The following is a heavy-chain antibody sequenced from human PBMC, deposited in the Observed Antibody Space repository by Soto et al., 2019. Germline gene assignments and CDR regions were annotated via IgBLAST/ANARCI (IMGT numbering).Heavy chain of an antibody. Sequence: SETLSLTCTVSGGSISSYYWSWIWQPAGKGLEWIGRIYTSGSTNYNPSLKSRVTMSVDTSKNQFSLKLSSVTAADTAVYYCAIRLYYYDSSGYRKPYRMDVWGQGTTVTVSS. V-gene: IGHV4-4*07. CDR1: GGSISSYY. CDR2: IYTSGST. CDR3: AIRLYYYDSSGYRKPYRMDV. D-gene: IGHD3-22*01. J-gene: IGHJ6*02.